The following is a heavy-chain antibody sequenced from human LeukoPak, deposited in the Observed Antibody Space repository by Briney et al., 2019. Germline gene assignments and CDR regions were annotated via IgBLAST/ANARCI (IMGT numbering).Heavy chain of an antibody. V-gene: IGHV4-61*02. J-gene: IGHJ5*02. D-gene: IGHD2-21*02. CDR1: GGSISSGSYY. CDR2: IYTSGST. CDR3: ARAYCGGDCYSWWFDP. Sequence: SETLSLTCTVSGGSISSGSYYWSWIRQPAGKGLEWIGRIYTSGSTNYNPSLKSRVTISVDTSKNQFSLKLSSVTAADTAVYYCARAYCGGDCYSWWFDPWGQGTLVTVSS.